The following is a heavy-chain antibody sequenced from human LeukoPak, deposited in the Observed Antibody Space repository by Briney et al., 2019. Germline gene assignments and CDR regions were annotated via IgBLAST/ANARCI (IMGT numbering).Heavy chain of an antibody. CDR1: GGSFSGYY. J-gene: IGHJ4*02. CDR3: ARAYSGSSLDY. CDR2: IYYTGST. V-gene: IGHV4-59*01. D-gene: IGHD1-26*01. Sequence: PSETLSLTCAVYGGSFSGYYWSWIRQPPGKGLEWIGYIYYTGSTNYNPSLKSRVTISVDTSKNQFSLKLSSVTAADTAVYYCARAYSGSSLDYWGQGTLVTVSS.